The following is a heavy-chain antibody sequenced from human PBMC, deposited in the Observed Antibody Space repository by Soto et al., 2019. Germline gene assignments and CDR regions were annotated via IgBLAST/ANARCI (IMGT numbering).Heavy chain of an antibody. J-gene: IGHJ6*01. CDR3: ARWPTLTGYQYYYYYVGMDV. Sequence: PADTLSLTFTVFGGSIRTGCYYGSWIRQDPGKGVEWIGNIFYSGSNYYNPSLKSRVTISVDTSKNQFSLRLSSVTATETSVCYCARWPTLTGYQYYYYYVGMDVWGQGTKVTVSS. CDR2: IFYSGSN. D-gene: IGHD3-9*01. V-gene: IGHV4-31*03. CDR1: GGSIRTGCYY.